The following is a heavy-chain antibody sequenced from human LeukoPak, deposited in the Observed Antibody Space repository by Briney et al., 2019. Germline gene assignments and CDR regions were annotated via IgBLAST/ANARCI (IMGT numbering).Heavy chain of an antibody. V-gene: IGHV3-48*03. CDR2: ISSSGTII. Sequence: GGSLRLSCAASGFTFSDYEMNWVRQAPGKGLEWVSYISSSGTIIYYADSVKGRSTISRDNAQNSLFLQMNSLRAEDTAVYYCARDQLPYYYYYGMDVWGKGTTVTVSS. D-gene: IGHD1-1*01. CDR3: ARDQLPYYYYYGMDV. J-gene: IGHJ6*04. CDR1: GFTFSDYE.